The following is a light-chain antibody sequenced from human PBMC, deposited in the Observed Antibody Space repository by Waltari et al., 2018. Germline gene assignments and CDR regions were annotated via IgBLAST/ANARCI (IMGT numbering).Light chain of an antibody. Sequence: EIVLTLSPATLSLSPGERATLSCRASQSVSRYLAWYQQKPGQAPRLLIYDASNRATGIPARFSGSGSGTDFTLTISSLEPEDFAVYYCQRRGHWPPGATFGPGTRVDIK. CDR1: QSVSRY. V-gene: IGKV3-11*01. J-gene: IGKJ3*01. CDR3: QRRGHWPPGAT. CDR2: DAS.